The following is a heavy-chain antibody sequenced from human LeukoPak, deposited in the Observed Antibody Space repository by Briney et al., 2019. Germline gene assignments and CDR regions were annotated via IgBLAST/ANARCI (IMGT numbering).Heavy chain of an antibody. CDR3: ARGSDWGSFDY. J-gene: IGHJ4*02. D-gene: IGHD3-16*01. CDR1: GFTFTTYW. Sequence: PGGSLRLSCAASGFTFTTYWMTWVRQAPGKGLEWVANINQDGSEKYFVDSVKGRFTISRDNAKNSLYLQMNSLRAEDTAVYYCARGSDWGSFDYWGQGTLVTVSS. V-gene: IGHV3-7*01. CDR2: INQDGSEK.